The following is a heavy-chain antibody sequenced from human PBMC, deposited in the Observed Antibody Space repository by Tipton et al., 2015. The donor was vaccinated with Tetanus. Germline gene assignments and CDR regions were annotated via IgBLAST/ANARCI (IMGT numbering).Heavy chain of an antibody. CDR3: ARPSTTVTPRAFDV. J-gene: IGHJ3*01. V-gene: IGHV4-30-4*08. CDR1: GVSIKGGGFY. CDR2: IYSPGTT. Sequence: TLSLTCSVSGVSIKGGGFYWTWIRQPPGKGLEWIGYIYSPGTTSYAPSLRGRATISLDTSKNRFSLKLTSVTAADAAVYYCARPSTTVTPRAFDVWGQGTMVTVSS. D-gene: IGHD4-17*01.